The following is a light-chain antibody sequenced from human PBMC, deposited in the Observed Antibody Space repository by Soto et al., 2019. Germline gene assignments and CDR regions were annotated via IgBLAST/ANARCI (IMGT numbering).Light chain of an antibody. J-gene: IGKJ1*01. CDR2: GAS. V-gene: IGKV3-20*01. CDR1: QSISSSY. Sequence: EIVLTQSPVTLSLSPGERATLSCRASQSISSSYLAWYQQKPGQAPRPLIFGASSRASGIPGRFSGSGSGTGFTLTISRLEPEDFAVYYCQHYGTSATWTFGQGTKVAIK. CDR3: QHYGTSATWT.